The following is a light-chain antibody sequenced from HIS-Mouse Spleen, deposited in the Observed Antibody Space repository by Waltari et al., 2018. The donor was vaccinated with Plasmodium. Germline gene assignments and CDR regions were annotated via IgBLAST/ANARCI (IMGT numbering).Light chain of an antibody. CDR1: QSVSSN. CDR2: GAS. Sequence: EIVMTHSPATLSVSPGERATLSCRASQSVSSNLAWYQQKPGQAPRLLIYGASTRANGIPARFSGSGSGTEFTLTISSLQSEDFAVYYCQQYNNWSFTFGPGTKVDIK. CDR3: QQYNNWSFT. J-gene: IGKJ3*01. V-gene: IGKV3-15*01.